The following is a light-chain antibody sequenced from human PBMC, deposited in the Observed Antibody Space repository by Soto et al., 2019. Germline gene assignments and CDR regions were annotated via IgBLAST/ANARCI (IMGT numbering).Light chain of an antibody. J-gene: IGLJ2*01. Sequence: QSALTQPASVSGSPGQSITISCTGTSSDVGGYNYVSWYQQHPGKAPKLMIYEVSKRPSGVPDRFSGSKSDNTASLTVSGLQAEDEADYYCSSYAGSNTVVFGGGTKVTVL. V-gene: IGLV2-8*01. CDR3: SSYAGSNTVV. CDR2: EVS. CDR1: SSDVGGYNY.